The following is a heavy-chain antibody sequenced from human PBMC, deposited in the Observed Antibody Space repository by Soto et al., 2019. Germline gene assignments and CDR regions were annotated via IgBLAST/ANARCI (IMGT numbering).Heavy chain of an antibody. CDR2: INHSGST. J-gene: IGHJ4*02. CDR3: ARGLPYYFDY. Sequence: QVQLQQWGAGLLKLSETLSLTCAVYGGSFSGYYWSWIRQPPGKGLEWIGEINHSGSTNYNPSLKSRVTISVDTSKNQFSLKLSSVTAADTAVYYCARGLPYYFDYWGQGTLVTVSS. V-gene: IGHV4-34*01. CDR1: GGSFSGYY.